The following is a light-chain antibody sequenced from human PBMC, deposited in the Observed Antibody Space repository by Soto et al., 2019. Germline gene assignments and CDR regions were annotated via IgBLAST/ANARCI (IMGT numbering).Light chain of an antibody. J-gene: IGKJ5*01. CDR3: QQYNNWPPIT. V-gene: IGKV3-15*01. CDR1: QSVRRS. CDR2: EAS. Sequence: IVMTQSPATLSVSPWERATLSCRASQSVRRSLAWYQQKPGQAPRLLRYEASTGATGIPARFSGSGSGTEFTLTISSLQSEDFAFYYCQQYNNWPPITFGQGTRLEIK.